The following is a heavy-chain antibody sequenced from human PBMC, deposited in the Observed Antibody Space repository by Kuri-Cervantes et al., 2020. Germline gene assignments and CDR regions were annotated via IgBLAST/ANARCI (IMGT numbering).Heavy chain of an antibody. D-gene: IGHD3-16*01. J-gene: IGHJ6*02. CDR3: ALGGYYYYGMGV. CDR1: GFTFSSYA. V-gene: IGHV3-30-3*01. CDR2: ISYDGSNK. Sequence: GESLKISCAASGFTFSSYAMHWVRQAPGKGLEWVAVISYDGSNKYYADSVKGRFTISRGNSKNTLYLQMNSLRAEDTAVYYCALGGYYYYGMGVWGQGTTVTVSS.